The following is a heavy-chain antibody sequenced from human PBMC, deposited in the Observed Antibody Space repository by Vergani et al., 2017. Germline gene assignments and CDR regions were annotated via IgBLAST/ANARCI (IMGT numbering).Heavy chain of an antibody. D-gene: IGHD3-10*01. CDR2: IIPIFGTA. CDR3: ARDIAGYYGSGSYYNPYYFDY. J-gene: IGHJ4*02. Sequence: QVQLVQSGAEVKKPGSSVKVSCKASGGTFSSYAISWVRQATGQGLEWMGGIIPIFGTANYAQKFQGRVTITADKSTSTAYMELSSLMSEDTAGYYCARDIAGYYGSGSYYNPYYFDYWGQGTLVTVSS. V-gene: IGHV1-69*06. CDR1: GGTFSSYA.